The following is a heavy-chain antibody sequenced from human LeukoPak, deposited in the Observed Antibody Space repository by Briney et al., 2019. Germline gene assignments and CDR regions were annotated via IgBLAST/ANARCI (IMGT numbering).Heavy chain of an antibody. CDR1: GYTFTGYY. CDR2: ISAYNGNT. J-gene: IGHJ3*02. D-gene: IGHD3-3*01. Sequence: ASVKVSCKASGYTFTGYYMHWVRQAPGQGLEWMGWISAYNGNTNYAQKLQGRVTMTTDTSTSTAYMELRSLRSDDTAVYYCARDLLRRSNVFSFDWHYDFWSGYYTPPQGAFDIWGQGTMVTVSS. CDR3: ARDLLRRSNVFSFDWHYDFWSGYYTPPQGAFDI. V-gene: IGHV1-18*04.